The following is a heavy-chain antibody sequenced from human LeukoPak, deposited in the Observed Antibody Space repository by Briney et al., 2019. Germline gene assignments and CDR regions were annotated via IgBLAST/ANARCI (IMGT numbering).Heavy chain of an antibody. J-gene: IGHJ1*01. V-gene: IGHV4-30-4*01. D-gene: IGHD2-8*02. CDR1: GGSISSGDYY. CDR3: ARTSRTGEPEYFQH. CDR2: IYYSGST. Sequence: SQTLSLTCTVSGGSISSGDYYWSWIRQPPGKGLEWIGYIYYSGSTYYNPSLKSRVTTSVDTSENQFSLRLSSVTAADTAVYYCARTSRTGEPEYFQHWGQGTLVTVSS.